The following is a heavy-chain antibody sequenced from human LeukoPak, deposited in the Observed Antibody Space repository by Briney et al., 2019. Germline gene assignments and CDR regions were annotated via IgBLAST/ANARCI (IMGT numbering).Heavy chain of an antibody. CDR3: VREEGIATSGALEY. Sequence: SETLSLTCSVSGDSITSYYWSWIRQPPGKGLEWIGFIYHSSNTNYNPSLTTRVTMSVDTSRTQISLRLSSVTAADTAVYYCVREEGIATSGALEYWGQGILVTVSS. CDR1: GDSITSYY. CDR2: IYHSSNT. V-gene: IGHV4-59*01. J-gene: IGHJ4*02. D-gene: IGHD6-13*01.